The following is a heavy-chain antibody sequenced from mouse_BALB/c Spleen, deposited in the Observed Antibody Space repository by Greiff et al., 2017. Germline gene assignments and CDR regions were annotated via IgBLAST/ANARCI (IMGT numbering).Heavy chain of an antibody. Sequence: EVQRVESGPGLVKPSQSLSLTCTVTGYSITSDYAWNWIRQFPGNTLEWMGYISYSGSTSYNPSLKSRISITRDTSKNQFFLQLNSVTTEDTATYYCARERYGNYWYFDVWGAGTTVTVSS. CDR3: ARERYGNYWYFDV. CDR2: ISYSGST. D-gene: IGHD2-10*02. J-gene: IGHJ1*01. CDR1: GYSITSDYA. V-gene: IGHV3-2*02.